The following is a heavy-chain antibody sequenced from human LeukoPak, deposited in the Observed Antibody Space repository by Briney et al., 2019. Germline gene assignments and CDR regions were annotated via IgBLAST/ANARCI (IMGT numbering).Heavy chain of an antibody. D-gene: IGHD5-24*01. CDR2: INPNSGGT. CDR1: GYTFTGYY. J-gene: IGHJ4*02. CDR3: ARESVRDGSDY. V-gene: IGHV1-2*06. Sequence: GASVKVSCKASGYTFTGYYMHWVRQAPGQGLEWMGRINPNSGGTNYAQKFQGRVTMTRDTSISTAYMKLSRLRSDDTAVYYCARESVRDGSDYWGQGTLVTVSS.